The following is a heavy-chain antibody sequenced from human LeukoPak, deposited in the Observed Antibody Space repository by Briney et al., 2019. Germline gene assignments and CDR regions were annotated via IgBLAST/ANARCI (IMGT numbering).Heavy chain of an antibody. CDR3: ARVLAVYGSGSYYDY. V-gene: IGHV1-3*01. J-gene: IGHJ4*02. CDR1: GYTFTSYD. D-gene: IGHD3-10*01. Sequence: ASVKVSCKASGYTFTSYDINWVRQATGQRLEWMGWINAGNGNTEYSQKFQGRVTITRDTSASTAYMELSSLRSEDTAVYYCARVLAVYGSGSYYDYWGQGTLVTVSS. CDR2: INAGNGNT.